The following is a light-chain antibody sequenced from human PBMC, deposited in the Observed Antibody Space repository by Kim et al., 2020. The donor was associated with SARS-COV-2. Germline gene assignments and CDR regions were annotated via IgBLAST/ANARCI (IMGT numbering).Light chain of an antibody. J-gene: IGKJ4*01. CDR1: QSISNY. CDR3: QQSYTTPRLT. CDR2: GAS. V-gene: IGKV1-39*01. Sequence: DIQMTQSPSSLSASVGDRINITCRASQSISNYLNWYQHIPGKAPQLLIYGASTLQSGVPSRFSGSGSGTDFTLTISSLQPGDFGTYYCQQSYTTPRLTFGGGTKVDIK.